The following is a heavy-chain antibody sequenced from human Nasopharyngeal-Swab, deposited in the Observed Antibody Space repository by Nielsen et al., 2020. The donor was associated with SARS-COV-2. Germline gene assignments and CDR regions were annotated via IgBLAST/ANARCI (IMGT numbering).Heavy chain of an antibody. J-gene: IGHJ6*02. CDR2: IGGSGGST. D-gene: IGHD3-10*01. CDR1: GFTFSSYA. Sequence: GESLKISCAASGFTFSSYAMSWVRQAPGKGLEWVSAIGGSGGSTYYADSVKGRFTISRDNSKNTLYLQMNSLRAEDTAVYYCAKGKEGARGYYYYYYGMDVWGQGTTVTVSS. CDR3: AKGKEGARGYYYYYYGMDV. V-gene: IGHV3-23*01.